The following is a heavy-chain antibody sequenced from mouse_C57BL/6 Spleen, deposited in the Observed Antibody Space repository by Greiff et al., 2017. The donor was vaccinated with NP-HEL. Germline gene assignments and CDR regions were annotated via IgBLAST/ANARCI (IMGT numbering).Heavy chain of an antibody. CDR1: GFSFNTYA. V-gene: IGHV10-1*01. CDR3: VRQSLFYYYGSSYWYFDV. J-gene: IGHJ1*03. Sequence: GGGLVQPKGSLKLSCAASGFSFNTYAMNWVRQAPGKGLEWVARIRSKSNNYATYYADSVKDRFTISRDDSESMLYLQMNNLKTEDTAMYYCVRQSLFYYYGSSYWYFDVWGTGTTVTVSS. D-gene: IGHD1-1*01. CDR2: IRSKSNNYAT.